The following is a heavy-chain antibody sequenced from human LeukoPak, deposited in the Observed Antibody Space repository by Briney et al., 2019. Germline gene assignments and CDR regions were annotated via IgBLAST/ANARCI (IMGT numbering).Heavy chain of an antibody. Sequence: ASVKVSCKASGYTFTSYDINWMRQATGQGLEWMGWMNTNSGNTGYAQKFQGRVTMTRNTSISTAYMELSSLRSEDTAVYYCARVSTLLLWFGELLPQDYFDYWGQGTLVTVSS. J-gene: IGHJ4*02. CDR1: GYTFTSYD. CDR3: ARVSTLLLWFGELLPQDYFDY. CDR2: MNTNSGNT. V-gene: IGHV1-8*01. D-gene: IGHD3-10*01.